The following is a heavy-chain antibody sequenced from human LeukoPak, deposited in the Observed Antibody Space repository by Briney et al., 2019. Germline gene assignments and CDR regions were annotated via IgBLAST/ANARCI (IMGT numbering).Heavy chain of an antibody. CDR1: GGPFSGYY. CDR3: ARGLQWLLQYWYFDL. CDR2: INHSGST. D-gene: IGHD6-19*01. V-gene: IGHV4-34*01. J-gene: IGHJ2*01. Sequence: SETLSLTCAVYGGPFSGYYWSWIRQPPGKGVEWIGEINHSGSTNYNPSLKSRVTISVDTSKNQFSLKLSSVTAADTAVYYCARGLQWLLQYWYFDLWGRGTLVTVSS.